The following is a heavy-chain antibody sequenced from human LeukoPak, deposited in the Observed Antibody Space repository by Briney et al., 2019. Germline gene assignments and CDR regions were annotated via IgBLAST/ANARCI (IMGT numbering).Heavy chain of an antibody. Sequence: ASVKVSCKASVYNFTSYDINWVRQATEQGLDWMGWMNPNSGNTGYAQKFQGRVTMTRNTSISTAYMELSSLRSEDTAVYYCAHAERNWNSRSDVAFDIWGQGTMVTVSS. J-gene: IGHJ3*02. D-gene: IGHD1-7*01. V-gene: IGHV1-8*01. CDR2: MNPNSGNT. CDR3: AHAERNWNSRSDVAFDI. CDR1: VYNFTSYD.